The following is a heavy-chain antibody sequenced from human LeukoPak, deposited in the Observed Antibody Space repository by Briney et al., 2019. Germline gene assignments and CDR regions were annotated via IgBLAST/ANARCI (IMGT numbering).Heavy chain of an antibody. V-gene: IGHV4-34*01. CDR3: ASARYDFWSGYYYYGMDV. J-gene: IGHJ6*02. CDR1: GGSFSGYY. Sequence: PSETLSLTCAVYGGSFSGYYWSWIRQPPGKGLEWIGEINHSGSTNYNPSLKSRVTISVDTSKNQFSLKLSSVTAADTAVYYCASARYDFWSGYYYYGMDVWGQGTTVTVSS. CDR2: INHSGST. D-gene: IGHD3-3*01.